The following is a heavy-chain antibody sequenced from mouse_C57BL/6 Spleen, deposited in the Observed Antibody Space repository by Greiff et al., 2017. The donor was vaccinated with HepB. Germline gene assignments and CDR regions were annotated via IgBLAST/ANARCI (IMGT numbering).Heavy chain of an antibody. CDR3: ARPLRYGSSYGYFDV. V-gene: IGHV5-17*01. Sequence: EVQVVESGGGLVKPGGSLKLSCAASGFTFSDYGMHWVRQAPEKGLEWVAYISSGSSTIYYADTVKGRFTISRDNAKNTLFLQMTSLRSEDTAMYYCARPLRYGSSYGYFDVWGTGTTVTVSS. CDR1: GFTFSDYG. CDR2: ISSGSSTI. J-gene: IGHJ1*03. D-gene: IGHD1-1*01.